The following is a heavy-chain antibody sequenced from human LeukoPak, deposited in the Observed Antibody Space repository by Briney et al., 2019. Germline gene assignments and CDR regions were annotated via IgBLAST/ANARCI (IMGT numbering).Heavy chain of an antibody. CDR2: IYSGGTT. J-gene: IGHJ6*03. D-gene: IGHD1/OR15-1a*01. V-gene: IGHV3-53*01. CDR1: GFSVSSNF. CDR3: ARDGYGNNYMDV. Sequence: GASLRLSCAASGFSVSSNFMSWVRQAPGKGLEWVSVIYSGGTTYYADSVKGRFTISRDNSKNTLSLQMNSLRAEDTAVYYCARDGYGNNYMDVWGKGTTVTVSS.